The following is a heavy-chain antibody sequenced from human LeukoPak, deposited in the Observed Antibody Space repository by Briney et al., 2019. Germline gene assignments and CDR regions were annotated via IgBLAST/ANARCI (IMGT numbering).Heavy chain of an antibody. Sequence: ASVKVPCKASGYTFTGYYMHWVRQAPGQGLEWMGRINPNSGGTNYAQKFQGRVTMTRDTSISTAYMELSRLRSDDTAVYYCARDGVCSGGSCYPIDAFDTWGQGTMVTVSS. CDR2: INPNSGGT. CDR1: GYTFTGYY. J-gene: IGHJ3*02. V-gene: IGHV1-2*06. D-gene: IGHD2-15*01. CDR3: ARDGVCSGGSCYPIDAFDT.